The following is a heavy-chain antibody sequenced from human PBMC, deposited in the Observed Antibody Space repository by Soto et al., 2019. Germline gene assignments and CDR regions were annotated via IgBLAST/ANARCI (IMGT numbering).Heavy chain of an antibody. J-gene: IGHJ5*02. CDR3: AKQAFWSGYYMRGWFDP. CDR2: ISGSGGST. Sequence: GGSLRLSCAASGFTFSSYAMSWVRQAPGKGLEWVSAISGSGGSTYYADSVKGRFTISRDNSKNTLYLQMNSLRAEDTAVYYCAKQAFWSGYYMRGWFDPWGQGTLVTVSS. D-gene: IGHD3-3*01. V-gene: IGHV3-23*01. CDR1: GFTFSSYA.